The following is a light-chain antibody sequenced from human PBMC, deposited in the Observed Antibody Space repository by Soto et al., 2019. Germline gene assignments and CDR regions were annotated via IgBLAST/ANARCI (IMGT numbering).Light chain of an antibody. CDR1: SSDIGHYDY. CDR2: HVT. Sequence: QSALTQHPSVSGSPGQSITISCTGTSSDIGHYDYVSWYQQHPGKAPKLMIYHVTYRPSGVSNRYSGSKSGNSASLTISGLQADDEADYYCCSLTSSHTYVFGSGTKVTVL. CDR3: CSLTSSHTYV. V-gene: IGLV2-14*03. J-gene: IGLJ1*01.